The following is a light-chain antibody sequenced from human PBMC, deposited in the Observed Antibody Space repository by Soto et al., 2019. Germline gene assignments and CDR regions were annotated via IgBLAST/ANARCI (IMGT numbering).Light chain of an antibody. CDR1: QNIRGNE. CDR3: QDYVTSAPWT. V-gene: IGKV3-20*01. Sequence: EVVLTQSPGTLSLSPGERATLSCRASQNIRGNELAWYQQKPGQAPRLLIYRGSTRATGIPDRFSGRGSGTDFTLTNSRLEPEDFAVYYCQDYVTSAPWTFGQGTKVEIK. J-gene: IGKJ1*01. CDR2: RGS.